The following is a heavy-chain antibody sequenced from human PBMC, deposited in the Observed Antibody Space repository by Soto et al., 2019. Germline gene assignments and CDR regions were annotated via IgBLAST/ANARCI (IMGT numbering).Heavy chain of an antibody. J-gene: IGHJ5*02. Sequence: QVQLVQSGAEVKKPGASVKVSCKPPGYTFSNDAITWVRQAPGQGLEGMGWVSAYNGNTNYAQKFKHRVTMTTDTATSTVYMEIRSLRYDETGVYFCARASRYYWNYMMSWGKGTLVTVSS. CDR1: GYTFSNDA. V-gene: IGHV1-18*01. D-gene: IGHD1-7*01. CDR2: VSAYNGNT. CDR3: ARASRYYWNYMMS.